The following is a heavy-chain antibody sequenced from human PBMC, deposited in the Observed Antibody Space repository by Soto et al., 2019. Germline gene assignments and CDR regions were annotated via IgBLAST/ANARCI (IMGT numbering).Heavy chain of an antibody. CDR2: INSDGSST. Sequence: PGGSLRLSCAASGFTFSSYWMHWVRQAPGKGQVWVSRINSDGSSTSYADSVKGRFTISSDNAKNTLYLQMNSLRAEDTAVYYCARDLRVTANYYYYGMDVWGQGTTVTVYS. CDR3: ARDLRVTANYYYYGMDV. CDR1: GFTFSSYW. J-gene: IGHJ6*02. V-gene: IGHV3-74*01. D-gene: IGHD2-21*02.